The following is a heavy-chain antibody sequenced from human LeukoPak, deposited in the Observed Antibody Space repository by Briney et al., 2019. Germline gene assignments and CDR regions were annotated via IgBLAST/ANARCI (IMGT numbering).Heavy chain of an antibody. V-gene: IGHV3-21*01. CDR1: GFTFSSYG. D-gene: IGHD2/OR15-2a*01. CDR3: VRIPNSANFPNWFDP. J-gene: IGHJ5*02. CDR2: ISGSSAYI. Sequence: GGSLRLSCAASGFTFSSYGMNWVRQAPEKGLEWISSISGSSAYIYYADSVKGRFTISRDNAKNSLYLQMNSLRADDTAVYYCVRIPNSANFPNWFDPWGQGTLVTVSS.